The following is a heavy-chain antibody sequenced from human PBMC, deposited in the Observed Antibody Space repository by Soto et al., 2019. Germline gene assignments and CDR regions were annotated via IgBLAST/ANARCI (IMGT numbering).Heavy chain of an antibody. Sequence: SETLSLTCAVSGDSISSGGYSWSWIRQPPGKGLEWIGYIYHSGSTYYNPSLKSRVTISIDRSKNQFSLKLSSVTAADTAVYYCARDKITGLFDYWGQGTLVTVSS. D-gene: IGHD2-8*02. V-gene: IGHV4-30-2*01. J-gene: IGHJ4*02. CDR1: GDSISSGGYS. CDR2: IYHSGST. CDR3: ARDKITGLFDY.